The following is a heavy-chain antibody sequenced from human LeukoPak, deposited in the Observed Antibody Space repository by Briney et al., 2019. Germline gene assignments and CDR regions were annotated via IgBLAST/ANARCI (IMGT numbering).Heavy chain of an antibody. CDR3: ARGERSITGTTGY. J-gene: IGHJ4*02. CDR2: ISSSSSYI. D-gene: IGHD1-7*01. V-gene: IGHV3-21*01. Sequence: GGSLRLSCAASGFTFSSYSMNWVRQAPGKGLEWVSSISSSSSYIYYADSVKGRFTISRDNAKNSLYLQMNSLRAEDTAVYYCARGERSITGTTGYWGQGTLVTVSS. CDR1: GFTFSSYS.